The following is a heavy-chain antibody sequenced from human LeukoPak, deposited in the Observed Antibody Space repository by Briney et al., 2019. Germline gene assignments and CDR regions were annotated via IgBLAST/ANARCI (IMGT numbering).Heavy chain of an antibody. V-gene: IGHV1-46*01. CDR2: INPSGGST. Sequence: ASVKVSCKASGYTFTSYYMHWVRQAPGQGLEWMGIINPSGGSTSYAQKFQGRVTMTRDTSTSTVYMELSSLRSEDTAVYYCARDVTGSGWYRDDFDYWGQGTLVTVSS. CDR3: ARDVTGSGWYRDDFDY. D-gene: IGHD6-19*01. J-gene: IGHJ4*02. CDR1: GYTFTSYY.